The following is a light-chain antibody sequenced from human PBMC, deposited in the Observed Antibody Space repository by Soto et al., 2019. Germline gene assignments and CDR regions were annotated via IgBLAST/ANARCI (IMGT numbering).Light chain of an antibody. CDR3: QQANSFPLT. CDR1: QSISSW. Sequence: QMSQSPSTLSASLGDRVTITCRASQSISSWLAWYQQKPGKAPKLLIHDASSLQSGVPSRFSGSGSATDFTLTISSLQPEDFATYYCQQANSFPLTFGGGSKVDI. J-gene: IGKJ4*01. CDR2: DAS. V-gene: IGKV1-12*01.